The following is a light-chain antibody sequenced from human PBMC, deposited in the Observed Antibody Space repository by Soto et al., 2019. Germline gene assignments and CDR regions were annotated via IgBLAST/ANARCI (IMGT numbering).Light chain of an antibody. CDR3: LSGDEDMGV. Sequence: SYELTHLPPVSVSPGQTSRITCCGDLLGEKYADWYQQKPGQAPELMINEDSERYTGIPERFSGTTSGNTTTLTISRVLTEDEADYYCLSGDEDMGVFGTGTKVTVL. CDR2: EDS. CDR1: LLGEKY. V-gene: IGLV3-22*01. J-gene: IGLJ1*01.